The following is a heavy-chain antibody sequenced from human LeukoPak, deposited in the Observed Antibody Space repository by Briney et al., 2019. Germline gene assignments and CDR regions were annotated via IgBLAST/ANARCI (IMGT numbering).Heavy chain of an antibody. CDR1: GFTFSSYG. Sequence: GGSLRLSCEASGFTFSSYGMNWVRQAPGKGLQWISHITQGGSTIYYADSVKGRFTIFRDNAKNTLYLQMNSLRAEDTAVYYCARDRYCSGGSCYGGEGWFDPWGQGTLVTVSS. CDR3: ARDRYCSGGSCYGGEGWFDP. D-gene: IGHD2-15*01. CDR2: ITQGGSTI. V-gene: IGHV3-48*04. J-gene: IGHJ5*02.